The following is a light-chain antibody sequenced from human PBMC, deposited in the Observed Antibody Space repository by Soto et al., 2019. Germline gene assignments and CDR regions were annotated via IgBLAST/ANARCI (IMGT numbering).Light chain of an antibody. CDR3: QQSYSTPRT. CDR1: QSISSY. J-gene: IGKJ1*01. CDR2: AAS. Sequence: DIQMAQSPSSLSASVGDRVTITCRASQSISSYLNWYQQKPGKAPKLLIYAASSLQSGVPSRFSGSGSGTDFTLTISSLQPEDFETYYCQQSYSTPRTVAQGTKVESK. V-gene: IGKV1-39*01.